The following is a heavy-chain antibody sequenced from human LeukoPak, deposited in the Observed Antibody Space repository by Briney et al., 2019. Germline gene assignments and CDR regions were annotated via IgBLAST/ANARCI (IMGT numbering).Heavy chain of an antibody. CDR1: GGSISSSSYY. V-gene: IGHV4-39*07. CDR3: ARDRGNYCFDY. J-gene: IGHJ4*02. CDR2: IYYSGST. Sequence: SETLSLTCTVSGGSISSSSYYWGWIRQPPGKGLGWIGSIYYSGSTYYNPSLKSRVTISVDTSENQFSLKLSSVTAADTAVYYCARDRGNYCFDYWGQGTLVTVSS. D-gene: IGHD3-10*01.